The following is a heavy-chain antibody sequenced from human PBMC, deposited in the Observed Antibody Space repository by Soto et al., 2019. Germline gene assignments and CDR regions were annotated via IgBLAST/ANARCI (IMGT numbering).Heavy chain of an antibody. Sequence: PGGSLRLSCAASGFTFSTYWMSWVRQAPGKGLEWVANIKQDGSEKHHVDSVEGRFTISRDNAKNLLYLQMYGLRGEDTAVYYCARDDGVSSTNVKAFDIWGQGTKVTVSS. V-gene: IGHV3-7*01. CDR1: GFTFSTYW. CDR3: ARDDGVSSTNVKAFDI. CDR2: IKQDGSEK. J-gene: IGHJ3*02. D-gene: IGHD2-2*01.